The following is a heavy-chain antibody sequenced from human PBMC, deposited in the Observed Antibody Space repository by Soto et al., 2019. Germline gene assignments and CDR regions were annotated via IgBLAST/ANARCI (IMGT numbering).Heavy chain of an antibody. CDR1: CGSISSGGYY. CDR2: IYYSGST. CDR3: AREVPTPYYFDY. Sequence: SETLSLTCTVSCGSISSGGYYWSWIRQHPGKGLEWIGYIYYSGSTYYNPSLKSRVTMSVDTSKNQFSLNLSSVTAADTAVYYCAREVPTPYYFDYWGQGTLVTVSS. J-gene: IGHJ4*02. V-gene: IGHV4-31*03.